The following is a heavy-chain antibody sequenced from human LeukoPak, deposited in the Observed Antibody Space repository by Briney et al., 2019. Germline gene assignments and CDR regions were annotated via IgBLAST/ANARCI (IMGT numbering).Heavy chain of an antibody. CDR1: GFTFSSYA. J-gene: IGHJ4*02. V-gene: IGHV3-30-3*01. CDR2: ISYDGSNK. Sequence: GGSLRLSCAASGFTFSSYAMHWVRQAPGKGLEWVAVISYDGSNKYYADSVKGRFTISRDNSKNTLYLQMNSLRAEDTAVYYCARDGVPPYYYDSSGYLFPTYFDYWGQGTLVTVSS. CDR3: ARDGVPPYYYDSSGYLFPTYFDY. D-gene: IGHD3-22*01.